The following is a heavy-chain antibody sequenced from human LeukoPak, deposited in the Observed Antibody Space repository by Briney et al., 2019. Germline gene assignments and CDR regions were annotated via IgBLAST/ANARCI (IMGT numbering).Heavy chain of an antibody. CDR1: GSTFSSYA. CDR3: ARWRASGGYYYYYYMDV. J-gene: IGHJ6*03. V-gene: IGHV1-69*13. D-gene: IGHD3-10*01. Sequence: SVKLSCNASGSTFSSYAISWVRQAPGQGLEWMGGVIPIFGTANYAQKFQGRVTITADESTRTAYIEQSSLRSEDTAVYYCARWRASGGYYYYYYMDVWGKGTTVTVSS. CDR2: VIPIFGTA.